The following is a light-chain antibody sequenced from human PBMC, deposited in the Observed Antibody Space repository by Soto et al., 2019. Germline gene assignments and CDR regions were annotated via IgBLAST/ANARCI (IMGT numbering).Light chain of an antibody. V-gene: IGKV3-11*01. CDR2: DVS. Sequence: EIVLTQSPATLSLSPGERATLSCRASQSVTSYLAWYQQKPGQAPGLLIYDVSNRASGIPARFSGNGSETDFTLTISSLEPEDFAVYYCQQRSDWPLTFGQGTRLEIK. CDR3: QQRSDWPLT. CDR1: QSVTSY. J-gene: IGKJ5*01.